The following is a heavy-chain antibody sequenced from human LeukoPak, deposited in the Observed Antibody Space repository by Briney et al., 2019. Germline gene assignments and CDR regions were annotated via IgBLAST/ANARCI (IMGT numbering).Heavy chain of an antibody. CDR1: GFTFSSYA. V-gene: IGHV3-30*04. D-gene: IGHD2-15*01. J-gene: IGHJ4*02. CDR2: ISYDGSNK. Sequence: GGSLRLSCAASGFTFSSYAMHWVRQAPGKGLEWVAVISYDGSNKYYADSVKGRFTISRDNSKNTLYLQMNSLRAEDTAVYYCAKAAYIVVVVAPLDYWGQGTLVTVSS. CDR3: AKAAYIVVVVAPLDY.